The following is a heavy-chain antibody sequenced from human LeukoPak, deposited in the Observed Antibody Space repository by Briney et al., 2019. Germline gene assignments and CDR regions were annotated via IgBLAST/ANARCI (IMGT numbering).Heavy chain of an antibody. CDR1: GFTFDDYA. J-gene: IGHJ4*02. CDR3: AKNFGSGNYRSFDY. D-gene: IGHD3-10*01. V-gene: IGHV3-9*01. Sequence: GGSLRLSCAASGFTFDDYAMHWVRQAPGKGLEWVSGISWNSGSIGYADSVKGRFTISRDNAKSSLYLQMNSLRAEDTATYYCAKNFGSGNYRSFDYWGQGTLVTVSS. CDR2: ISWNSGSI.